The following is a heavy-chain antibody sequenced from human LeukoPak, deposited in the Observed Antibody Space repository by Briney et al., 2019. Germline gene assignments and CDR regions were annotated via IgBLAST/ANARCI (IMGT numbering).Heavy chain of an antibody. CDR2: ISAYNGNT. CDR1: GYTFTSYD. J-gene: IGHJ4*02. V-gene: IGHV1-18*01. D-gene: IGHD2-15*01. CDR3: ARDICSGDRCYPYYFDY. Sequence: GASVKVSCKTSGYTFTSYDISWVRQAPGQGLEWMGWISAYNGNTNYAQKFQGRVTMTTGTSTSTAYMELRSLRSDDTAVYYCARDICSGDRCYPYYFDYWGQGALVTVSS.